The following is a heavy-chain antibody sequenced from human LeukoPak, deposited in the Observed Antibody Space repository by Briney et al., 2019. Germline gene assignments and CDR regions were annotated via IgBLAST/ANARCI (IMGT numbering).Heavy chain of an antibody. D-gene: IGHD5-18*01. V-gene: IGHV4-30-2*01. CDR3: ARGQTAMGPYFDY. CDR1: GGSISSGGYS. Sequence: SETLSLTCAVSGGSISSGGYSWSWIRQPPGKGLGWIGYIYHSGSTYYNPSLKSRVTISVDRSKNQFSLKLSSVTAADTAVYYCARGQTAMGPYFDYWGQGTLVTVSS. CDR2: IYHSGST. J-gene: IGHJ4*02.